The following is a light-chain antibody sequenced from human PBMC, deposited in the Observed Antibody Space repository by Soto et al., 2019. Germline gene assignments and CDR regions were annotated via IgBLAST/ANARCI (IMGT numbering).Light chain of an antibody. CDR3: QQSYSAPYT. J-gene: IGKJ5*01. V-gene: IGKV1-39*01. CDR1: QSFTTY. CDR2: SAS. Sequence: DIQVTQSPSSLSASVGDRVTITCRASQSFTTYLNWYQQKPGKAPNLLIYSASSLQTGVPSRFSGSGSGTDFTLTINTQQPEDFATYYCQQSYSAPYTFGQGTRLEIK.